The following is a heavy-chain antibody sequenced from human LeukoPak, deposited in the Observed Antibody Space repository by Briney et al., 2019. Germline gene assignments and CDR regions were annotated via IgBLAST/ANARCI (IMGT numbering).Heavy chain of an antibody. D-gene: IGHD3-22*01. V-gene: IGHV4-59*08. CDR2: IYYSGST. J-gene: IGHJ3*02. CDR1: GGSISSYY. CDR3: ARGGSDYYDSSGDNAFDI. Sequence: SETLSLTCTVSGGSISSYYWSWIRQPPGKGLEWIGYIYYSGSTNYNPSLKSRVTISVDTSKNQFSLKLSSVTAADTAVYYCARGGSDYYDSSGDNAFDIWGQGTMVTVSS.